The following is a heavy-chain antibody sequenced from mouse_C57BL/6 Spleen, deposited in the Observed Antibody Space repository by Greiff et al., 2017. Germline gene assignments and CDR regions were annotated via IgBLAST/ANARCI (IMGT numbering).Heavy chain of an antibody. CDR3: ARDSSTLVATRYFDV. D-gene: IGHD1-1*01. J-gene: IGHJ1*03. V-gene: IGHV5-4*01. CDR2: ISDGGSYT. CDR1: GFTFSSYA. Sequence: EVQGVESGGGLVKPGGSLKLSCAASGFTFSSYAMSWVRQTPEKRLEWVATISDGGSYTYYPYNVKGRFTISRDNATNNLYLQISHLKSEDTAMYYCARDSSTLVATRYFDVWGTVTTVTVAS.